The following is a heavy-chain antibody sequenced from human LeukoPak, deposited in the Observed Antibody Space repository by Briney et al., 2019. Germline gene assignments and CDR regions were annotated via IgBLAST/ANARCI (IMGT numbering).Heavy chain of an antibody. J-gene: IGHJ4*02. CDR1: GYTLTELS. D-gene: IGHD3-22*01. CDR2: FDPEDGET. Sequence: RASVKVSCKVSGYTLTELSMHWVRQAPGKGLEWMGGFDPEDGETIYAQKFQDRVTMTEDTSTDTAYMELSSLRSEDTAVYYCATGDYDSRAFDYWGQGTLVTVSS. V-gene: IGHV1-24*01. CDR3: ATGDYDSRAFDY.